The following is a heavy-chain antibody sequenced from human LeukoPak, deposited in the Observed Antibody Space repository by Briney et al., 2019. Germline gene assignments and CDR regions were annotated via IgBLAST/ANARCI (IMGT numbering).Heavy chain of an antibody. Sequence: PGGSLRLSCAASGFTFSSYAMSWVRQAPGKGLEWVSAISGSGGSTYYAHSVKGRFPISRDNSKTTLYLKMTSLRAEDTAVYYCAKDHIVATIRSYYFDYWGQGTLVTVSS. CDR3: AKDHIVATIRSYYFDY. D-gene: IGHD5-12*01. CDR2: ISGSGGST. V-gene: IGHV3-23*01. CDR1: GFTFSSYA. J-gene: IGHJ4*02.